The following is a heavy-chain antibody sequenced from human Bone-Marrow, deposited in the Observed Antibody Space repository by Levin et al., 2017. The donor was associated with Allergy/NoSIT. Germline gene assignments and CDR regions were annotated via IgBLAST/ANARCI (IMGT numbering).Heavy chain of an antibody. Sequence: KISCKTSGGSFSSYAISWVRQAPGQGLEWMGGIIPIFRTTKYAQRFQGRVTITADESTSTVHMELSSLRFEDTAVYYCARAWLQVLNYFDPWGQGTLVTVSS. CDR1: GGSFSSYA. CDR3: ARAWLQVLNYFDP. CDR2: IIPIFRTT. V-gene: IGHV1-69*01. D-gene: IGHD5-24*01. J-gene: IGHJ5*02.